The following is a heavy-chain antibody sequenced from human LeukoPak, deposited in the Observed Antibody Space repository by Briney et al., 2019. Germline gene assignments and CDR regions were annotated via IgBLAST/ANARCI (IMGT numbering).Heavy chain of an antibody. J-gene: IGHJ2*01. CDR2: ITHSGSP. Sequence: SETLSLTCGVSSGSLSGYYWRWIRQPPGGGLEWLGEITHSGSPSYNPSLKSRVTISGDTSKKQFSLNLTSVTAADTGVYYCARGVDLWGRGTPVTVSS. CDR1: SGSLSGYY. CDR3: ARGVDL. V-gene: IGHV4-34*01.